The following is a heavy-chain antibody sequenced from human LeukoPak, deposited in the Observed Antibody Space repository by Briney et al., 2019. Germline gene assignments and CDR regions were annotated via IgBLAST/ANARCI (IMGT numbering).Heavy chain of an antibody. CDR3: YVESEYGDYDY. CDR2: IYHSGST. D-gene: IGHD4-17*01. V-gene: IGHV4-59*01. Sequence: PSETLSLTCTVSGGSISSYYWSWMRQPPGKGLEWIGYIYHSGSTKYNPSLKSRVAISVDTSKNQFSLKLRSMTAADTAIYYCYVESEYGDYDYWGQGTLVAVSS. J-gene: IGHJ4*02. CDR1: GGSISSYY.